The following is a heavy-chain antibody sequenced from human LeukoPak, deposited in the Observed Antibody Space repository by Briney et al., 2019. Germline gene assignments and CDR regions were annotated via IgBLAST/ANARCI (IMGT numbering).Heavy chain of an antibody. Sequence: GGSLRLSCAASGFTFDDYGMSWVRQAPGKGLEWVSGINWNGGSTGYADSVKGRFTISRDNAKNSLYLQMDSLRAEDTALYYCARDGGYYYYMDVWGKGTTVTVSS. J-gene: IGHJ6*03. CDR3: ARDGGYYYYMDV. D-gene: IGHD3-10*01. CDR2: INWNGGST. V-gene: IGHV3-20*04. CDR1: GFTFDDYG.